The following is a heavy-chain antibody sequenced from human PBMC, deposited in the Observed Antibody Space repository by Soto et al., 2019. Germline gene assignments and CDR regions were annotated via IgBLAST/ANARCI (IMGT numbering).Heavy chain of an antibody. CDR1: GFTFSSYS. CDR3: ARMDQLYYYYGMDV. J-gene: IGHJ6*02. D-gene: IGHD2-2*01. V-gene: IGHV3-48*02. Sequence: GGSLRLSCAASGFTFSSYSMNWVRQAPGKGLEWVSYISSSSSTIYYADSVKGRFTISRDNAKNSLYLQMNSLRDEDTAVYYCARMDQLYYYYGMDVWGQGTTVTVSS. CDR2: ISSSSSTI.